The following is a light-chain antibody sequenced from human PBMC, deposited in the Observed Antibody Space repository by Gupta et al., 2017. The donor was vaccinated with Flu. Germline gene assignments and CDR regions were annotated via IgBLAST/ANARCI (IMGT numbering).Light chain of an antibody. CDR3: ASYAGTNNLI. Sequence: QSALTQPPTASGSLGQSVTISCTGTSSDVGGYKFVSWYQQHPGKAPKLKIYDVSKRPSGVPVRFSGSRSDNTASLTVSGLQAEDEADYYCASYAGTNNLIFGGGTKLSVL. V-gene: IGLV2-8*01. CDR1: SSDVGGYKF. CDR2: DVS. J-gene: IGLJ2*01.